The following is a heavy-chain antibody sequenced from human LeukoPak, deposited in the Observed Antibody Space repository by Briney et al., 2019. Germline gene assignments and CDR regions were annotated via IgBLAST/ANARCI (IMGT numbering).Heavy chain of an antibody. J-gene: IGHJ4*02. CDR2: ISSSSSYI. Sequence: PGGSLRLSCAASGFTFSSYSMNWVRQAPGMGLEWVSSISSSSSYIYYADSVKGRFTISRDNAKNSLYLQMNSLRAEDTAVYYCARDWSGYGDYVGVLDYWGQGTLVTVSS. D-gene: IGHD4-17*01. CDR1: GFTFSSYS. CDR3: ARDWSGYGDYVGVLDY. V-gene: IGHV3-21*01.